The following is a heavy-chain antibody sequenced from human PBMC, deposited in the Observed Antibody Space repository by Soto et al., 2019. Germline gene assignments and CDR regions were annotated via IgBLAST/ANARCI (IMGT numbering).Heavy chain of an antibody. CDR1: GDSISSRGYF. Sequence: SETLSLTCTVSGDSISSRGYFWGWIRQPPGKGLEWIGYIYYSGSTYYNPSLKSRVTISVDTSKNQFSLKLSSVTAADTAVYYCARRIGGSYSGMDVWGQGTTVTVSS. CDR2: IYYSGST. V-gene: IGHV4-39*07. J-gene: IGHJ6*02. CDR3: ARRIGGSYSGMDV. D-gene: IGHD2-15*01.